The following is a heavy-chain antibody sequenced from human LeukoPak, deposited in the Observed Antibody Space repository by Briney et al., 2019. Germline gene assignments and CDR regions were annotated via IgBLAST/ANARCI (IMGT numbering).Heavy chain of an antibody. D-gene: IGHD6-19*01. J-gene: IGHJ4*02. V-gene: IGHV3-30*18. CDR3: AKDYGSSGWTLGY. CDR1: GFTFSSYG. CDR2: ISYDGSNK. Sequence: GGSLRLSCAASGFTFSSYGMPWVPQAPSKGLEWVAVISYDGSNKYYAYSVKGRFTISRDNSKNTLYLQMNSLRAEDTAVYYCAKDYGSSGWTLGYWGQGTLVTVSS.